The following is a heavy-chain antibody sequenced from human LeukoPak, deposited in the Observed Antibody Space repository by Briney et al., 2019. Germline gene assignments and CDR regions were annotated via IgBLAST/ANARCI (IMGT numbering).Heavy chain of an antibody. CDR2: INPNSGGT. J-gene: IGHJ4*02. CDR3: TSPSYSGSYYNYYFDY. D-gene: IGHD1-26*01. CDR1: GYTFTGYY. V-gene: IGHV1-2*02. Sequence: ASVKVSCKASGYTFTGYYMHWVRQAPGQGLEWMGWINPNSGGTNYAQKFQGRVTMTRDTSISTAYMELSRLRSDDTAVYYCTSPSYSGSYYNYYFDYWGQGALVTVSS.